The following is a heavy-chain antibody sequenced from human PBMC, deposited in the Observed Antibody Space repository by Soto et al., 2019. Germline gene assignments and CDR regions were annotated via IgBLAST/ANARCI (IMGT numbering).Heavy chain of an antibody. CDR1: GFTFNNSG. D-gene: IGHD5-12*01. V-gene: IGHV3-30*18. CDR3: VKDRVPGAYGNYYGMDV. Sequence: PGGPLRLSCRVSGFTFNNSGMHWVRQAPGKGLEWMAVISYDGSDKYYADSVKGRVIISRDNSKNTLNLEMNSLRAEDTAIYYCVKDRVPGAYGNYYGMDVWGQGTTVTSP. J-gene: IGHJ6*02. CDR2: ISYDGSDK.